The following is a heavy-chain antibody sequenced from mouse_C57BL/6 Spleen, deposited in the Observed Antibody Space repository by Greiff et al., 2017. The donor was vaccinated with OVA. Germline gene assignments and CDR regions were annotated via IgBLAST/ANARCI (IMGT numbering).Heavy chain of an antibody. CDR3: ARRGDYHGYFDV. V-gene: IGHV1-47*01. J-gene: IGHJ1*03. D-gene: IGHD1-1*01. CDR1: GYTFTTYP. CDR2: FHPYNDDT. Sequence: VKLMESGAELVKPGASVKMSCKASGYTFTTYPIEWMKQNHGKSLEWIGNFHPYNDDTKYNEKFKGKATLTVEKSSSTVYLELSRLTSDDSAVYYCARRGDYHGYFDVWGTGTTVTVSS.